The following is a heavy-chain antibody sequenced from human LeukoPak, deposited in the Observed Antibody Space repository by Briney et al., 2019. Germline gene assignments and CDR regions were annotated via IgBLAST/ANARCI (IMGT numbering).Heavy chain of an antibody. J-gene: IGHJ4*02. V-gene: IGHV4-59*08. CDR3: ARLQGRGDNYLDF. CDR2: ISYSGST. CDR1: GGSISTYY. D-gene: IGHD7-27*01. Sequence: SETLSLTCTVSGGSISTYYWSWLRQPPGKGLEWIGYISYSGSTNYNPSLKTLKSRVTMSVDTSKNQFSLKLSSVTAADTAVYFRARLQGRGDNYLDFWGQGALVTVSS.